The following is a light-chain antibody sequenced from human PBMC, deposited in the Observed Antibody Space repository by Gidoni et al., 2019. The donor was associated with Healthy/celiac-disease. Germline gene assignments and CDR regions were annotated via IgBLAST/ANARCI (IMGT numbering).Light chain of an antibody. CDR2: AAS. CDR1: QSISSY. Sequence: DIQMTQSPSSLSASVGDRVTITCRASQSISSYLNWYQQKPGKAPKLLIYAASSLQSGVPSRFSGSGSGTDFTLTISSLQPEYFATYYCQQSYSTLGGLTFGPGTKVDIK. J-gene: IGKJ3*01. V-gene: IGKV1-39*01. CDR3: QQSYSTLGGLT.